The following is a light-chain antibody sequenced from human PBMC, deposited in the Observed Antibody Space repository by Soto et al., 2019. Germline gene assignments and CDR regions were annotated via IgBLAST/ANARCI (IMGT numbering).Light chain of an antibody. V-gene: IGLV1-44*01. CDR3: SSYAGSINV. J-gene: IGLJ1*01. CDR1: SSNIGSTF. Sequence: QSVLTQPPSASGTPGQRVTISCSGSSSNIGSTFVSWYQQLPGTAPKLLMYRNNQRPSGVPDRFSGSKSGNTASLTISGLQAEDEADYYCSSYAGSINVFGTGTKLTVL. CDR2: RNN.